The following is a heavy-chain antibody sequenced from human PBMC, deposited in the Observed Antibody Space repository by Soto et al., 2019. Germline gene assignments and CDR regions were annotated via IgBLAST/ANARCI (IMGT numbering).Heavy chain of an antibody. Sequence: ASVKVSCKASGYTFSNYAMHWVRQAPGQRLEWLGWINGGNGNTKYSPKFQDRVTITRDTSASTAYMELSSLRSEDTALYYCARDGVVGGHINFDYWGQGTLVTVSS. CDR1: GYTFSNYA. D-gene: IGHD1-26*01. V-gene: IGHV1-3*01. CDR2: INGGNGNT. J-gene: IGHJ4*02. CDR3: ARDGVVGGHINFDY.